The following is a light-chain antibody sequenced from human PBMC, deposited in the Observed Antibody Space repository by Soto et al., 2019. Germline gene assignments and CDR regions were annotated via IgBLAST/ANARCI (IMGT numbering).Light chain of an antibody. CDR1: QSVSSN. CDR3: QQYNNWPFT. Sequence: EIVMTQSPATLSVSPGERGTLSCRASQSVSSNLAWYQQKPDQAPRLLIYGASSRATGIPARFSGSGSGTEFTLTISSLQSEDFAVYYCQQYNNWPFTFGPGTKVDIK. V-gene: IGKV3-15*01. CDR2: GAS. J-gene: IGKJ3*01.